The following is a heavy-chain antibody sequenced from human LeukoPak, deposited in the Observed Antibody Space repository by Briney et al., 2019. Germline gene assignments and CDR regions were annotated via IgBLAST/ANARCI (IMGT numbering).Heavy chain of an antibody. Sequence: GGSLRLSCAASGFTFSSYSMNWVRQAPGKGLEWVSSISSSSSYIYYADSVKGRFTISRDNSKNTLYLQMNSLRAEDTAVYYCAKEGLAFYSSGFLDYWGQGTLVTVSS. V-gene: IGHV3-21*04. J-gene: IGHJ4*02. CDR2: ISSSSSYI. CDR1: GFTFSSYS. D-gene: IGHD6-19*01. CDR3: AKEGLAFYSSGFLDY.